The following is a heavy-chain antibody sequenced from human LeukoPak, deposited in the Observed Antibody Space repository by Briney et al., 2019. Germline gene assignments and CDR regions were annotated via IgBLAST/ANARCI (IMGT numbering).Heavy chain of an antibody. CDR3: ARLSETAKSGLYWYFDL. J-gene: IGHJ2*01. V-gene: IGHV4-59*08. CDR1: GGSISGHY. Sequence: SETLSLTCTISGGSISGHYWSWIRQPPGKGLEWIAYIYYSGSTHYNPSLKSRVTISVDTSKNQFSLKLSSVTAADTAVYYCARLSETAKSGLYWYFDLWGRGALVTVSS. D-gene: IGHD5-18*01. CDR2: IYYSGST.